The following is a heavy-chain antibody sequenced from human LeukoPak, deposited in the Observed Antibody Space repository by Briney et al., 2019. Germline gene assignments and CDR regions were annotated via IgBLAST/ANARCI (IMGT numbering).Heavy chain of an antibody. CDR3: ARGKNDYGDYVFDY. Sequence: SETLSLTCTVSGGSISSGSYSRSWIRQPAGKGLEWIGRIYTSGSTNYNPSLKSRVTISVDTSKNRFSLKLSSVTAADTAVYYCARGKNDYGDYVFDYWGQGTLVTVSS. D-gene: IGHD4-17*01. CDR1: GGSISSGSYS. CDR2: IYTSGST. J-gene: IGHJ4*02. V-gene: IGHV4-61*02.